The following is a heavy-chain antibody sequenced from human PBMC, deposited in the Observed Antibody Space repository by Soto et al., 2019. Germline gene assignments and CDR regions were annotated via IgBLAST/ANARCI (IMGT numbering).Heavy chain of an antibody. D-gene: IGHD1-1*01. CDR3: ARDGTIQMANFDF. CDR1: GGPFSSYG. CDR2: IIPLFGTP. J-gene: IGHJ4*02. V-gene: IGHV1-69*01. Sequence: QVLLMQSGAEVKKPGSSVKVSCTSSGGPFSSYGISWVRQVPGQGLEWLGGIIPLFGTPSYARKFQDRLIISADESTTTAYMELSSLTSEDTAMYFCARDGTIQMANFDFWGQGTLVTVSS.